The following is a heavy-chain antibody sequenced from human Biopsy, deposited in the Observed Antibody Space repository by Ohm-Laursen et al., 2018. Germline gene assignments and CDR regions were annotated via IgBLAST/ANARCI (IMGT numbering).Heavy chain of an antibody. CDR2: INSDGTQK. Sequence: SLRLSCAASGFAFSRSWMSWLRQTPGKGLEWVANINSDGTQKFYVDSVQGRFTISRNNTGNSVSLQMNSLRVDDTAVYFCARDPGWGALDYWGQGILVTVAS. V-gene: IGHV3-7*01. CDR1: GFAFSRSW. J-gene: IGHJ4*02. D-gene: IGHD3-10*01. CDR3: ARDPGWGALDY.